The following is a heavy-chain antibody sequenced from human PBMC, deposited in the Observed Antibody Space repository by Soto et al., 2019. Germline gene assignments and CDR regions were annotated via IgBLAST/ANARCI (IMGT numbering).Heavy chain of an antibody. D-gene: IGHD4-17*01. J-gene: IGHJ6*03. CDR3: ARIPVTSQRFYYVYV. CDR2: VNPNSGNT. V-gene: IGHV1-8*01. Sequence: QEQLVQSGAEVKKPGASVKVSCKGSGYTFTNYDINWVRQAPGQGLEWMGWVNPNSGNTGYAQKFQGRGSMTRNTSINTAYMEWSSLTSEDTAVYFCARIPVTSQRFYYVYVWGEGSTVTVSS. CDR1: GYTFTNYD.